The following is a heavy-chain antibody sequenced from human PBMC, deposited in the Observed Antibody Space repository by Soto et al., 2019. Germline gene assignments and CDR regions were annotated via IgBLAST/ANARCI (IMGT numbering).Heavy chain of an antibody. Sequence: ASVKVSCKASGYTFTGYYMHWMRQAPGQGLEWMGWINPNSGGTNYAQKFQGRVTMTRDTSISTAYMELSRLRSDDTAVYYCARDLGDCSGGSCYSYNWFDPWGQGTLVTVSS. CDR3: ARDLGDCSGGSCYSYNWFDP. D-gene: IGHD2-15*01. CDR1: GYTFTGYY. CDR2: INPNSGGT. V-gene: IGHV1-2*02. J-gene: IGHJ5*02.